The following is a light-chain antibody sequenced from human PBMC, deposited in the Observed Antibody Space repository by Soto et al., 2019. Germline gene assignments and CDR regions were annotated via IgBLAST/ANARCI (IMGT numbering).Light chain of an antibody. V-gene: IGKV1-39*01. CDR3: QQAYGTPRT. Sequence: DIQMTQSPSSLSASVGDSVTITCRASQSITFYLNWYQQKPGKAPNLLIYGASSLEEWVPSRFSGGGSGTEFTLTISSLQPEDFATYYCQQAYGTPRTFGQATKVEIK. CDR2: GAS. J-gene: IGKJ1*01. CDR1: QSITFY.